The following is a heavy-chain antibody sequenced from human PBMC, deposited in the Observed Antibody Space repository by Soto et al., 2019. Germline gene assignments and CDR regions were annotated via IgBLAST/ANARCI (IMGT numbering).Heavy chain of an antibody. CDR3: AKESEYGDYDY. CDR1: GFTFSSYA. Sequence: PGGSLRLSCAASGFTFSSYAMHWVRQAPGKGLEWVAVISYDGSNKYYADSVKGRFTISRDNSKNTLYLQMNSLRAEDTALYYCAKESEYGDYDYWGQGTLVTVSS. V-gene: IGHV3-30*04. J-gene: IGHJ4*02. D-gene: IGHD4-17*01. CDR2: ISYDGSNK.